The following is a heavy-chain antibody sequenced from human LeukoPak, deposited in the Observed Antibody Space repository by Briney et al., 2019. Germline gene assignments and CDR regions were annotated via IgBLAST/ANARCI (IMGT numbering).Heavy chain of an antibody. CDR1: GVSISSNLW. J-gene: IGHJ4*02. V-gene: IGHV4-4*02. CDR3: ARQKIPDYYDSSGYPNGGLDYFDY. D-gene: IGHD3-22*01. Sequence: PSGTLSLTCAVSGVSISSNLWWTWVRQPPGKGLEWIAEIHHSGSINYNPSLKSRVTISVDTSKNQFSLKLSSVTAADTAVYYCARQKIPDYYDSSGYPNGGLDYFDYWGQGTLVTVSS. CDR2: IHHSGSI.